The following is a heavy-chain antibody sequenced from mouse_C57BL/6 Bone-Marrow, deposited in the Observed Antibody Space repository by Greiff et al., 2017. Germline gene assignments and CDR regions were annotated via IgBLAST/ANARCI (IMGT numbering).Heavy chain of an antibody. CDR2: IDPENGDT. V-gene: IGHV14-4*01. CDR3: TTCLPTIVAWFAY. D-gene: IGHD2-12*01. CDR1: GFNIKDDY. Sequence: EVKLQESGAELVRPGASVKLSCTASGFNIKDDYMHWVKQRPEQGLEWIGWIDPENGDTETASKFPGKATITADTSSNTADLQLSSLTSADTAFYYCTTCLPTIVAWFAYWGQGTLVTVSA. J-gene: IGHJ3*01.